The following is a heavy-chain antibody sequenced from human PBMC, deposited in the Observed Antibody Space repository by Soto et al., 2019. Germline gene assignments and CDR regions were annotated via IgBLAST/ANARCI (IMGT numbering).Heavy chain of an antibody. CDR2: IYYSVST. V-gene: IGHV4-39*01. D-gene: IGHD2-2*02. Sequence: QLQLQESGPGLVKPSETLSLTCTVSGGSISSSSYYWGWIRQPPGKGLEWIGSIYYSVSTYYNPTLKSRVTISVDTSKNQFSLKLSSVTAADTAVYYCARIVVVPAAIDYYYYYYMDVWGKGTTVTVSS. CDR3: ARIVVVPAAIDYYYYYYMDV. CDR1: GGSISSSSYY. J-gene: IGHJ6*03.